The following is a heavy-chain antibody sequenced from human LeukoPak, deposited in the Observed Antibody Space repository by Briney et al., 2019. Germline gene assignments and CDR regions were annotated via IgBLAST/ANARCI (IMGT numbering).Heavy chain of an antibody. V-gene: IGHV3-23*01. D-gene: IGHD5-24*01. J-gene: IGHJ5*02. CDR2: ISGSGGST. CDR3: IRDFRSADL. Sequence: GGSLRLSCAASGFTFSSYAMSWVRQAPGKGLEWVSAISGSGGSTYYADSVKGRFTISRDNSKNTLYLQMNSLSVEDTATYYCIRDFRSADLWGQGTLVTVTS. CDR1: GFTFSSYA.